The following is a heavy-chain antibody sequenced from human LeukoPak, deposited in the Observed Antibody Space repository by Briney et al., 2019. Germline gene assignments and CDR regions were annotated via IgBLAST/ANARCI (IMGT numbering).Heavy chain of an antibody. CDR3: IAHFPYFYGFDV. CDR1: GFTIGTAW. CDR2: IKSEGEGATT. V-gene: IGHV3-15*01. D-gene: IGHD3-3*02. J-gene: IGHJ6*04. Sequence: PGGSLRLSCVSSGFTIGTAWMSWVRQAPGKGLEWLGHIKSEGEGATTDYAAPAKGRFAISRDDSKNMIYLQMSSLKIGDTAMYYCIAHFPYFYGFDVWGKGTTVTVSS.